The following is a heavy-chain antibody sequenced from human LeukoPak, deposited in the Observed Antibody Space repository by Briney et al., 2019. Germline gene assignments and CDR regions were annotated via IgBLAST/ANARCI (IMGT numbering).Heavy chain of an antibody. D-gene: IGHD3-9*01. J-gene: IGHJ5*02. CDR2: INPSGGST. CDR1: GYTFTSYY. V-gene: IGHV1-46*01. CDR3: ARDRSAVLRYFDWLLGANWFDP. Sequence: ASVKVSCKSSGYTFTSYYMHWVRQAPGQGLEWLRIINPSGGSTSYAQKFQGRVTMTRDTSTSTVYMELSSLRSEDTAVYYCARDRSAVLRYFDWLLGANWFDPWGQGTLVTVSS.